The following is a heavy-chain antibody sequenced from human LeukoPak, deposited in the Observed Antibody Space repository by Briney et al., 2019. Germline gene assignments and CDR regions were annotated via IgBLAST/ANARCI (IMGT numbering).Heavy chain of an antibody. CDR3: AREGVVPAALDY. CDR1: GGTFISYA. CDR2: IIPIFGTA. J-gene: IGHJ4*02. D-gene: IGHD2-2*01. V-gene: IGHV1-69*13. Sequence: ASVKVSCKASGGTFISYAISWVRQAPGQGLEWMGGIIPIFGTANYAQTFQGRVTITADESTSTAYMELSSLRSEDTAVYYCAREGVVPAALDYWGQGTLVTVSS.